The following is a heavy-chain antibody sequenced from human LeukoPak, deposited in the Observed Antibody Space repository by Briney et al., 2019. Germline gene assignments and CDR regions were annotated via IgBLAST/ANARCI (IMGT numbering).Heavy chain of an antibody. CDR3: AKSADEFGDYEEVGSLDY. J-gene: IGHJ4*02. Sequence: QPGRSLRLSCAASGFTFRRFGMHWVRQAPGKGLEWVAVLSYDGSDKYYGGSVKGRFIISRDNSKTTLYLQMNSLRAEDTAIYFCAKSADEFGDYEEVGSLDYWGQGTLVTVSS. V-gene: IGHV3-30*18. CDR2: LSYDGSDK. D-gene: IGHD4-17*01. CDR1: GFTFRRFG.